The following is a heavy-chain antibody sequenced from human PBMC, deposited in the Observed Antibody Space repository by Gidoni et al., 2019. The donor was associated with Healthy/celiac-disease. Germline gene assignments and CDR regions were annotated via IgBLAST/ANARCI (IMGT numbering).Heavy chain of an antibody. V-gene: IGHV3-23*01. Sequence: EVQLLESGGGLVQPGGSLRLSCAPSGFTFSSYAMSWVRPTPGKGLEWVSAISSSGGSTYYADSVKGRFTISRDNSKNTLYLQMNSLRAEDTAVYYCAYDRRGYSYAPFDYWGQGTLVTVSS. D-gene: IGHD5-18*01. CDR2: ISSSGGST. CDR1: GFTFSSYA. J-gene: IGHJ4*02. CDR3: AYDRRGYSYAPFDY.